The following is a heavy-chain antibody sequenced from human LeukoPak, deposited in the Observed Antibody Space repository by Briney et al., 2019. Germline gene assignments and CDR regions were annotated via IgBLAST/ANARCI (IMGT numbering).Heavy chain of an antibody. CDR3: ARSYVDYYDSSGTFDY. J-gene: IGHJ4*02. CDR1: GGSISSGGYS. CDR2: IYHSGST. V-gene: IGHV4-30-2*01. D-gene: IGHD3-22*01. Sequence: SQTLSLTCAVSGGSISSGGYSWSWIRPPPGKGLEWIGYIYHSGSTYYNPSLKSRVTISVDRSKNQFSLKLSSVTAADTAVYYCARSYVDYYDSSGTFDYWGQGTLVTVSS.